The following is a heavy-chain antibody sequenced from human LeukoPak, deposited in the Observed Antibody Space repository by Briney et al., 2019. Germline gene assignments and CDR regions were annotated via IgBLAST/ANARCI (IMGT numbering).Heavy chain of an antibody. CDR3: ARGPRVYSSSWYYFDY. CDR2: INHSGST. J-gene: IGHJ4*02. Sequence: SETLSLTCAVYGGSFSGYYWSWIRQPPGKGLEWIGEINHSGSTNYNPSLKSRVTISVDTSKNQFSLKLSSVTAADTAVYYCARGPRVYSSSWYYFDYWGQGTLVTVSS. CDR1: GGSFSGYY. D-gene: IGHD6-13*01. V-gene: IGHV4-34*01.